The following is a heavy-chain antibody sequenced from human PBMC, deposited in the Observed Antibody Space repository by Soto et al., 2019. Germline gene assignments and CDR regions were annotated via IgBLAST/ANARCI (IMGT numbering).Heavy chain of an antibody. Sequence: GGSLRLSCAASGFTFSDYYMSWIRQAPGKGLEWVSYISSSSSYTNYADSVKGRFTISRDNAKNSLYLQMNSLRAEDMAVYYCARGTITFGGVRMFDPWGQGTLVTVSS. CDR1: GFTFSDYY. J-gene: IGHJ5*02. CDR2: ISSSSSYT. V-gene: IGHV3-11*06. CDR3: ARGTITFGGVRMFDP. D-gene: IGHD3-16*01.